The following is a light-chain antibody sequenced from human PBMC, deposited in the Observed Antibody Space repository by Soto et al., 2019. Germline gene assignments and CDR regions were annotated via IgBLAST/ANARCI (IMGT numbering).Light chain of an antibody. Sequence: DIQMTQSPSSLSASVGDRVTITCRASQSISSYLNWYQQKPGKAPKLLIYAASSLQSGVPSRFSGSGSGTYFTLTISSLQPEDFATYYCQQSYSTLGYTFGQGTKLEIK. CDR3: QQSYSTLGYT. J-gene: IGKJ2*01. V-gene: IGKV1-39*01. CDR1: QSISSY. CDR2: AAS.